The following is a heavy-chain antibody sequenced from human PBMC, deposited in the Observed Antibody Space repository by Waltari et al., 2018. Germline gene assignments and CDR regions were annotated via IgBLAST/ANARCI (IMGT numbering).Heavy chain of an antibody. V-gene: IGHV4-39*07. D-gene: IGHD2-15*01. CDR2: IYYSGTT. J-gene: IGHJ3*02. CDR3: ARSREGYSRESFDI. Sequence: QLRLQESGPGLVKPSEPLSLTCPAPGGSLRSSSYYWGWIRQPPGKGLEWSGSIYYSGTTYYNPSIKRVVTISVDTSKNQISLKLSSVTAADTAGYFCARSREGYSRESFDIWGQGTMVTVSS. CDR1: GGSLRSSSYY.